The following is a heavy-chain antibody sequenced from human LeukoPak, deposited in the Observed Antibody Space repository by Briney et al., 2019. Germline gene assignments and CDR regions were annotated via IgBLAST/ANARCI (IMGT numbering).Heavy chain of an antibody. V-gene: IGHV4-59*08. Sequence: SETLSLTCTVSGGSISSYYWSWIRQPPGKGLEWIGYIYYSGSTNYNPSLKSRVTISVDTSKNQFSLKLSSVTAADTAVYYCARQNPITMMALDYWGQGTLVTVSS. CDR3: ARQNPITMMALDY. CDR2: IYYSGST. J-gene: IGHJ4*02. D-gene: IGHD3-22*01. CDR1: GGSISSYY.